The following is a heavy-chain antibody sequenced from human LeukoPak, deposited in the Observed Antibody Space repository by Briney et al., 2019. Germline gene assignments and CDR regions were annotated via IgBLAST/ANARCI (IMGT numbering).Heavy chain of an antibody. CDR2: ISSSSSYI. Sequence: GGSLRLSCAASGFTFSSYSMNWVRQAPGKGLEWVSSISSSSSYIYYADSVKGRFTISRDNAKNSLYLQMNSLRAEDTAVYYCVRESLVVVITTDYYYMDVWGKGTTVTVSS. V-gene: IGHV3-21*01. J-gene: IGHJ6*03. D-gene: IGHD3-22*01. CDR1: GFTFSSYS. CDR3: VRESLVVVITTDYYYMDV.